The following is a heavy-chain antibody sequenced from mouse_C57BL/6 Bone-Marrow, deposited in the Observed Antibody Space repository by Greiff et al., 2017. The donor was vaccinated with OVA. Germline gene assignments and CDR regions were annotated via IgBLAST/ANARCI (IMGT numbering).Heavy chain of an antibody. D-gene: IGHD3-3*01. J-gene: IGHJ4*01. Sequence: VMLVESGPGLVAPSQSLSITCPVSGFSLTSYAISWVRQPPGKGLEWLGVIWTGGGTNYNSALTSRLSISKDNSKSQVFLKMNSLQTDNTARYYCARKGLGRDYYAMDYWGQGTSVTVSA. CDR3: ARKGLGRDYYAMDY. CDR2: IWTGGGT. V-gene: IGHV2-9-1*01. CDR1: GFSLTSYA.